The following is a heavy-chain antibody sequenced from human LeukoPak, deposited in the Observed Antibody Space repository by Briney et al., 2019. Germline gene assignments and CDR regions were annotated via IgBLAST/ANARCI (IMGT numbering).Heavy chain of an antibody. Sequence: ASVKVSCKASGYTFTSYGISWVRQAPGQGLEWMGWISAYNGNTNYAQKLQGRVTMTTDTSTSTAYMELRSLRSDDTAVYYCARDRRTGTTYYKMDVWAKGPRSPSP. CDR3: ARDRRTGTTYYKMDV. CDR2: ISAYNGNT. CDR1: GYTFTSYG. J-gene: IGHJ6*03. V-gene: IGHV1-18*01. D-gene: IGHD1-7*01.